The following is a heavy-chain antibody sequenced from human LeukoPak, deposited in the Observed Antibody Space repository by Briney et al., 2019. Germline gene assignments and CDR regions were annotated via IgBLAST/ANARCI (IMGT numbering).Heavy chain of an antibody. D-gene: IGHD2-15*01. Sequence: ASVKVSCKASGYTFTSYYMHWVRQAPGQGLEWMGIINPSGGSTSYAQKFQGRVTMTRDTSTSTVYMEPSSLRSEDTAVYYCARDPKRYCSGGSCYPSAFDIWGQGTMVTVSS. J-gene: IGHJ3*02. CDR1: GYTFTSYY. CDR3: ARDPKRYCSGGSCYPSAFDI. CDR2: INPSGGST. V-gene: IGHV1-46*01.